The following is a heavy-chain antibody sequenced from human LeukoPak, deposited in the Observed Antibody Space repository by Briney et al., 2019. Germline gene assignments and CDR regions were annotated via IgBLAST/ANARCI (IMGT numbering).Heavy chain of an antibody. V-gene: IGHV4-61*02. D-gene: IGHD6-13*01. CDR1: GNSISSGDYY. J-gene: IGHJ6*04. Sequence: SQTLSLTCTVSGNSISSGDYYWSWIRQPAGKGLEGIGRIYTSGSTTYNPSLKSRVTISVDTSKNQFSLKLSSVTAADTAVYYCARVFGVAAAGTLDVWGKGTTVTISS. CDR2: IYTSGST. CDR3: ARVFGVAAAGTLDV.